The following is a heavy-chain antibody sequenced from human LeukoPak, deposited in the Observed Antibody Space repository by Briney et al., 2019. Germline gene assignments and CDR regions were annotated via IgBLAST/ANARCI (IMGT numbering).Heavy chain of an antibody. D-gene: IGHD6-6*01. CDR2: IYYTGST. Sequence: SETLSLTCTVSGGSISTYYWSWIRQPPGKGLEWIGYIYYTGSTNYNPSLTSRVNISVDTSKNQFSLNLTSVTAADTAVYYCARWGSIAVARFDYWGQGTLVTVSS. CDR3: ARWGSIAVARFDY. J-gene: IGHJ4*02. V-gene: IGHV4-59*01. CDR1: GGSISTYY.